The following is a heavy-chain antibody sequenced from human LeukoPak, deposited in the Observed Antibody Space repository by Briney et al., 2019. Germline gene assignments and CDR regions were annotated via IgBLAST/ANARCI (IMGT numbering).Heavy chain of an antibody. J-gene: IGHJ4*02. CDR1: GGSISSHH. CDR3: ARVAAAGAFFGY. CDR2: IYYSGST. Sequence: SETLSLTCTVSGGSISSHHWSWIRQPPGKGLEWIGYIYYSGSTNYNPSLKSRVTISVDTSKDQFSLKLSSVTAADTAVYYCARVAAAGAFFGYWGQGTLVTVSS. D-gene: IGHD6-13*01. V-gene: IGHV4-59*11.